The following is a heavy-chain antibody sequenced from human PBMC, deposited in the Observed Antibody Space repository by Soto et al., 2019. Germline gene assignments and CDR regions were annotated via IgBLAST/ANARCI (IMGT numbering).Heavy chain of an antibody. D-gene: IGHD5-12*01. Sequence: PSETLSLTCTVSGGSISSADYYWSWVRQPPGKGLEWIGYIYYSGSTFFNPSLKSRVTIPKDTSRNQFSLRLNSVTAADTAVYYCARAIVVTIGGMDVWGQGTTVTVSS. V-gene: IGHV4-30-4*01. CDR2: IYYSGST. CDR3: ARAIVVTIGGMDV. J-gene: IGHJ6*02. CDR1: GGSISSADYY.